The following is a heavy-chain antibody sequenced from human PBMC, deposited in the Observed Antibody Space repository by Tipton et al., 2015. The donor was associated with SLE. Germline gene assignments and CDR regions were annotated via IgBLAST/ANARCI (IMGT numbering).Heavy chain of an antibody. CDR1: GGSISSSNW. D-gene: IGHD3-9*01. Sequence: TLSLTCAVSGGSISSSNWWSWVRQPPGKGLEWIGEIYHSGSTNYNPSLKSRVTISVDKSKNQFSLKLSSVTAADTAVYYCARAPYYEILTGYGAFDIWGQGTMVTVSS. CDR2: IYHSGST. CDR3: ARAPYYEILTGYGAFDI. J-gene: IGHJ3*02. V-gene: IGHV4-4*02.